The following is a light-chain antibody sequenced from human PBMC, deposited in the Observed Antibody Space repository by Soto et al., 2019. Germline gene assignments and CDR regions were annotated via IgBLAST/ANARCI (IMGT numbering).Light chain of an antibody. Sequence: QSVLIQPPSASGTPGQRVTISCSGSSSNIGSNYVYWYQQLPGTAPKLLIYRNNQRPSGVPDRFSGSKSGTSASLAISGLRSEDEADYYCAAWDDSLSGPVVFGGGTKLTVL. V-gene: IGLV1-47*01. CDR2: RNN. CDR3: AAWDDSLSGPVV. CDR1: SSNIGSNY. J-gene: IGLJ2*01.